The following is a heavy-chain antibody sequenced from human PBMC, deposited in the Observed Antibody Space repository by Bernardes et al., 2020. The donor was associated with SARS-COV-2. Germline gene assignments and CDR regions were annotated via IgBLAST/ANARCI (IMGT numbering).Heavy chain of an antibody. J-gene: IGHJ6*02. D-gene: IGHD6-13*01. V-gene: IGHV3-53*01. CDR2: IYSGGST. CDR1: GFTVSSNY. Sequence: GGSLRLSCAASGFTVSSNYMSWVRQAPGKGLEWVSVIYSGGSTYYADSVKGRFTISRDNSKNTLYLQMNSLRAEDTAVYYCARELAAAGTDYYYYYGMDVWGQGTTVTVSS. CDR3: ARELAAAGTDYYYYYGMDV.